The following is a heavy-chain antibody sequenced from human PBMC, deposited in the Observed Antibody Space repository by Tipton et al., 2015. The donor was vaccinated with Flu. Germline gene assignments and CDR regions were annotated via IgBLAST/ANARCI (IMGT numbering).Heavy chain of an antibody. D-gene: IGHD3-16*01. CDR1: DGSISSYY. Sequence: TLSLTCSVSDGSISSYYWNWIRQPAGKRLEWIGRINTSGSTNYNPSLKSRVTMSVDASKNQFSLKLSSVTAADTAVYYCARDGGRGSSPYYFDYWGQGTLVTVSS. J-gene: IGHJ4*02. CDR3: ARDGGRGSSPYYFDY. V-gene: IGHV4-4*07. CDR2: INTSGST.